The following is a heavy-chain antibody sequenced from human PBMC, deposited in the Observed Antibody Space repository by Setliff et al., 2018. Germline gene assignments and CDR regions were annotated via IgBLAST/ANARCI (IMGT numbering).Heavy chain of an antibody. V-gene: IGHV3-7*03. CDR3: AKEAAAGDY. CDR1: GFTFSTYW. Sequence: GGSLRLSCAASGFTFSTYWMVWVRQAPGKGLEWVAKIKQDGSEGYYVDSVKGRFTISRDNAKNSLYLQMNSLRVEDTAVYYCAKEAAAGDYWGQGTLVTVSS. J-gene: IGHJ4*02. D-gene: IGHD6-13*01. CDR2: IKQDGSEG.